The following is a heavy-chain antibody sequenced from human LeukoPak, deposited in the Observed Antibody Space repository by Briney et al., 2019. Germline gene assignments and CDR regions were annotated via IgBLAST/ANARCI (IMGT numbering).Heavy chain of an antibody. CDR3: ARVKQLGKQRYFDY. CDR1: GFTFSSYS. Sequence: GGSLRLSCAASGFTFSSYSMNWVRQAPGKRLEWVSSISSSSSYIYYADSVKGRFTISRDNAKNSLYLQMNSLRAEDTAVYYCARVKQLGKQRYFDYWGQGTLVTVSS. D-gene: IGHD6-6*01. CDR2: ISSSSSYI. J-gene: IGHJ4*02. V-gene: IGHV3-21*01.